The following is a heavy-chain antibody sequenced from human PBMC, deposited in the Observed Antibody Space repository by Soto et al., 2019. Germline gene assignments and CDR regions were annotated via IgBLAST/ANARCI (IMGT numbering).Heavy chain of an antibody. CDR2: LHSGGDT. D-gene: IGHD3-10*01. Sequence: EVQLVESGGGLVQPGGSLRLSCVASGIPVSSNYMTWVRQAPGKGLEWVSVLHSGGDTYYANSVKGRFTISRHDSTSTVFLQMNSLTAEDTAVYYCARDGPYYYASRMDVWGPGTTVTVS. J-gene: IGHJ6*02. CDR3: ARDGPYYYASRMDV. V-gene: IGHV3-53*04. CDR1: GIPVSSNY.